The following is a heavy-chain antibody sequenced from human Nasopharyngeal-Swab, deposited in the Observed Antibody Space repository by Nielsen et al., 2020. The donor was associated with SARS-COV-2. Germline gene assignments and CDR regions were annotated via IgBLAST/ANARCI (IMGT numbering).Heavy chain of an antibody. V-gene: IGHV3-11*04. CDR1: GFTFSDYC. Sequence: GGSLRLSCAASGFTFSDYCMSWIRQAPGKGLEWVSHISTTGSSKYYADSLKGRSTISRDNDKNSLYLQMNSLRADDTAVYYCASGGYDFWSGYPSDYWGLGTLVTVSS. CDR2: ISTTGSSK. D-gene: IGHD3-3*01. J-gene: IGHJ4*02. CDR3: ASGGYDFWSGYPSDY.